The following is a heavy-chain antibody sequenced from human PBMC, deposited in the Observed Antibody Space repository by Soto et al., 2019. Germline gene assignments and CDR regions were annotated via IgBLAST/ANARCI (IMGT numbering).Heavy chain of an antibody. CDR2: IYNGEST. D-gene: IGHD3-16*01. J-gene: IGHJ4*02. CDR1: WFTVNSDY. Sequence: PGGSLRLSCAASWFTVNSDYMNWIRQTPGKGLEWVAFIYNGESTHYADSVKGRFTISSDRSKNTLYLQMNSLRIEDTAVYYCARDGRGLGKLSLFEYWGQGTLVTVSS. CDR3: ARDGRGLGKLSLFEY. V-gene: IGHV3-53*01.